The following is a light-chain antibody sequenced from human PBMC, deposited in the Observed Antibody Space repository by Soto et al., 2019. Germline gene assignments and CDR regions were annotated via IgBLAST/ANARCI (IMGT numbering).Light chain of an antibody. CDR2: AAS. CDR1: QTLNNY. J-gene: IGKJ4*01. V-gene: IGKV1-39*01. Sequence: DIQMAQSPYSVSASVGDRVTITCRAGQTLNNYFTLFQQKPGKAPKVLIYAASTLQSGVPSRFSGSGSGADFTLTISRLEPEDFAVYYCQQFSSYPLTFGGGTKVDIK. CDR3: QQFSSYPLT.